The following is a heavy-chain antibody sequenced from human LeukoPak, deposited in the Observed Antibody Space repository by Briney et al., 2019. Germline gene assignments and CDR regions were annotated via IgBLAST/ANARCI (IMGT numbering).Heavy chain of an antibody. CDR2: ISSGSIYI. CDR3: ATNYYDSGWPFDY. CDR1: GLTFSDYG. Sequence: KTGGSLRLSCAASGLTFSDYGMNWVRQAPGKGLEWVSSISSGSIYIYYADSVKGRFTISRDNAKNSLYLQMNSLRAEDTALYYCATNYYDSGWPFDYWGQGTLVTVSS. D-gene: IGHD3-22*01. V-gene: IGHV3-21*01. J-gene: IGHJ4*02.